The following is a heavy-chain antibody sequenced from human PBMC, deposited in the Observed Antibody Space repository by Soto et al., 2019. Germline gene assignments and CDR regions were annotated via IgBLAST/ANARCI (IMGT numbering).Heavy chain of an antibody. J-gene: IGHJ4*02. D-gene: IGHD3-10*01. Sequence: EVHLLDSGGGLVQPGGSLRLSCAASGFTFSNYVMSWVRQAPGKGLEWVSSISGSGDNTYYADSVKGRFTISRDNSMNTLFLQMNIRRAEDTAVYYCAKLTLVLALGFDYWGQGTLVTVSS. V-gene: IGHV3-23*01. CDR2: ISGSGDNT. CDR3: AKLTLVLALGFDY. CDR1: GFTFSNYV.